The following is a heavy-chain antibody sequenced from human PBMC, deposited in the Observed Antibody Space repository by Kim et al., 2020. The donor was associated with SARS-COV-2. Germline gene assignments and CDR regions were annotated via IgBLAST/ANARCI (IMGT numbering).Heavy chain of an antibody. D-gene: IGHD3-22*01. Sequence: GGSLRLSCAASGFTFSSYAMSWVRQAPGKGLEWVSAISGSGGSTYYADSVKGRFTISRDNSKNTLYLQMNSLRAEDTAVYYCAKYYYDSSGYYYRPESDLGMDVWGQGTTVTVSS. J-gene: IGHJ6*02. CDR2: ISGSGGST. CDR3: AKYYYDSSGYYYRPESDLGMDV. V-gene: IGHV3-23*01. CDR1: GFTFSSYA.